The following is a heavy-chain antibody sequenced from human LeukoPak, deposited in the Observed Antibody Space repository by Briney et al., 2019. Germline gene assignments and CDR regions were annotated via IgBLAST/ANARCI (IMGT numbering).Heavy chain of an antibody. V-gene: IGHV4-31*03. CDR3: ASGYCSGGSCYCTDY. J-gene: IGHJ4*02. Sequence: PSETLSLTCTVSGGSISSGGYYWSWIRQHPGKGLEWIGYIYYSGSTYYNPSLKSRVTISVDTSKNQFSLKLSSVTAADTAVYYCASGYCSGGSCYCTDYWGQGTLVTVSS. CDR1: GGSISSGGYY. D-gene: IGHD2-15*01. CDR2: IYYSGST.